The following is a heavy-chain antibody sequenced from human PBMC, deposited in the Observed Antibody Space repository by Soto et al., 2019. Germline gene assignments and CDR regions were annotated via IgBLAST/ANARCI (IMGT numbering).Heavy chain of an antibody. J-gene: IGHJ4*02. CDR1: GGSISSGDYY. CDR3: ARAPYDSSGYSHFDY. V-gene: IGHV4-30-4*01. D-gene: IGHD3-22*01. Sequence: TSETLSLTCTVSGGSISSGDYYWSWIRQPPGKGLEWIGYIYYSGSTYYNPSLKSRVTISVDTSKNQFSLKLSSVTAADTAVYYCARAPYDSSGYSHFDYWGQGTLVTVSS. CDR2: IYYSGST.